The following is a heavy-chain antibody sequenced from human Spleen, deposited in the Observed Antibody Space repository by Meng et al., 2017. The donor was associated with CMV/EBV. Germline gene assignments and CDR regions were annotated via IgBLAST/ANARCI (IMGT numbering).Heavy chain of an antibody. Sequence: SETLSLTCTVSGYSISSGYYWGWIRQPPGKGLEWIGSIYHSGSTYYNPSLKSRLTTSVDTSKNQFSLKLGSVTAADTAVYYCARRSLGYCTTTTCQQDSWFDPWGQGTLVTVSS. CDR1: GYSISSGYY. J-gene: IGHJ5*02. V-gene: IGHV4-38-2*02. D-gene: IGHD2-2*01. CDR2: IYHSGST. CDR3: ARRSLGYCTTTTCQQDSWFDP.